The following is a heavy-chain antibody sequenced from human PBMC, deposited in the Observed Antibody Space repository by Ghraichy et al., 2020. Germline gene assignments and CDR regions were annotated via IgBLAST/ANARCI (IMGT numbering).Heavy chain of an antibody. V-gene: IGHV4-4*07. D-gene: IGHD3-3*01. J-gene: IGHJ6*02. CDR3: ASTYYDYWSGSSGYAIDV. CDR1: GGSIRSYY. CDR2: TSTSGST. Sequence: SETLSLTCTVSGGSIRSYYWSWIRQPAGKGLEWIGRTSTSGSTNYNPSLRSRVMISLDTSKNQFSLTLSSVTAADTAVYYCASTYYDYWSGSSGYAIDVWGQGTTVTVSS.